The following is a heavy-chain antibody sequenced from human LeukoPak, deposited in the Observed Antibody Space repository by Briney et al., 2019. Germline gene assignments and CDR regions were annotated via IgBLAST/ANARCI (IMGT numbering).Heavy chain of an antibody. Sequence: GGSLRLSCVASGCTFRNYWMHWIRQAPGEGLVWVSRISENGRNTYYADSVKGRFTISRDNAKNTLYLQMNGLVSEDTAVYYCARDPFITGDYWGQGTLVTVSS. J-gene: IGHJ4*02. D-gene: IGHD1-14*01. V-gene: IGHV3-74*01. CDR2: ISENGRNT. CDR3: ARDPFITGDY. CDR1: GCTFRNYW.